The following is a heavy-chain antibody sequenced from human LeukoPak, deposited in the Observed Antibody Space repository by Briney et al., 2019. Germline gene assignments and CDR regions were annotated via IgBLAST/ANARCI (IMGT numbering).Heavy chain of an antibody. CDR3: ARDGRIYSYYDFWSGSPDQENWFDP. V-gene: IGHV1-18*01. J-gene: IGHJ5*02. Sequence: ASVKVSCKASGYTFTSYGISWVRQAPGQGLERMGWISAYNGNTNYAQKLQGRVTMTTDTSTSTAYMELRSLRSDDTAVYYCARDGRIYSYYDFWSGSPDQENWFDPWGQGTLVTVSS. D-gene: IGHD3-3*01. CDR1: GYTFTSYG. CDR2: ISAYNGNT.